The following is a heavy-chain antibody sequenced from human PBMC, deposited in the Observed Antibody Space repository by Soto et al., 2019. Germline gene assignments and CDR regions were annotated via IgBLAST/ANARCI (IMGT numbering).Heavy chain of an antibody. Sequence: GESLRISCKGSGYSFAIYWIGWVRQMPGKGLEWMGIIYPGDSDTRYSPSFQGQVTISADKSISTAYLQWSSLKASDTAMYYCARGELPYYYYYGMDVWGQGTTVTVSS. CDR2: IYPGDSDT. D-gene: IGHD1-26*01. CDR3: ARGELPYYYYYGMDV. CDR1: GYSFAIYW. V-gene: IGHV5-51*01. J-gene: IGHJ6*02.